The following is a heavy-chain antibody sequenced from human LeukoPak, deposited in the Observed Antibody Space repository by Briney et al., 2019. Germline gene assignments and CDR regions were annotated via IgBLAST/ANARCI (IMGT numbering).Heavy chain of an antibody. Sequence: GGSLRLSCAASGFTVSSNYMSWVRQAPGKGLEWVSVIYNGGSTYYADSVKGRFTISRDNSKNTLYLQMNSLRAEDTAVYYCARGGGPARFYGMDVWGQGTTVTVSS. CDR1: GFTVSSNY. CDR2: IYNGGST. D-gene: IGHD3-16*01. CDR3: ARGGGPARFYGMDV. J-gene: IGHJ6*02. V-gene: IGHV3-66*01.